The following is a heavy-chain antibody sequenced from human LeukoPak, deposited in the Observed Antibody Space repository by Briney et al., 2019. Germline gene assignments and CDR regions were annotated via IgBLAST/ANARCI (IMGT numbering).Heavy chain of an antibody. Sequence: GGSLRLSCAASGFTFSNCGMHWVRQAPGKGLEWVSSIFPSGGEIHYADSVRGRFTISRDNSKSTLSLQMNSLRAEDTAIYYCATYRQVLLPFESWGQGTLVTVSS. CDR1: GFTFSNCG. CDR2: IFPSGGEI. V-gene: IGHV3-NL1*01. D-gene: IGHD2-8*02. CDR3: ATYRQVLLPFES. J-gene: IGHJ4*02.